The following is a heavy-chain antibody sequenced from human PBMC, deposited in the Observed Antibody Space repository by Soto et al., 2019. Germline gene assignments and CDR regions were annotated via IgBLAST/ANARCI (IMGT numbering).Heavy chain of an antibody. D-gene: IGHD3-3*01. Sequence: GGSLRLSCAASGFIFDDYAMHWVRQAPGKGLEWVSGISWDSGSIIYADSVKGRFIISRDNANNSLYLQMNSLRAGDTAVYYCAKDRLSLYYDFWSGPDYWGQGTLVTVSS. CDR3: AKDRLSLYYDFWSGPDY. CDR2: ISWDSGSI. CDR1: GFIFDDYA. V-gene: IGHV3-9*01. J-gene: IGHJ4*02.